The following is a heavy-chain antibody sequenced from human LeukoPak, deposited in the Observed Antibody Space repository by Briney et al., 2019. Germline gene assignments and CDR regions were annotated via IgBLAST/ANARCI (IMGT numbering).Heavy chain of an antibody. D-gene: IGHD2-15*01. CDR2: ISSSGSTI. CDR1: GFTFSSYE. CDR3: AKAPVTTCSGAYCYPFDY. J-gene: IGHJ4*02. V-gene: IGHV3-48*03. Sequence: GGSLRLSCAASGFTFSSYEMNWVRQAPGKGLEWVSYISSSGSTIYYADSVKGRFTISRDNAKNSLYLQMNSLRAEDTAVYYCAKAPVTTCSGAYCYPFDYWSQGTLATVSS.